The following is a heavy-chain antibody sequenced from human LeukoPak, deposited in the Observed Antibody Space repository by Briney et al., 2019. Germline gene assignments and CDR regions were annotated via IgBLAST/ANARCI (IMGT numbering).Heavy chain of an antibody. V-gene: IGHV1-69*01. CDR3: AREVIVHHPAFGD. J-gene: IGHJ1*01. Sequence: GASVKVSCKTSGDSFTNYSISWVRQATGQGLQWMADIAPMFDKPNYAQKFQGRVTVTADHSTSTVYMELSSLESDDTAIYYCAREVIVHHPAFGDWGQGTQVTVSS. D-gene: IGHD2-15*01. CDR2: IAPMFDKP. CDR1: GDSFTNYS.